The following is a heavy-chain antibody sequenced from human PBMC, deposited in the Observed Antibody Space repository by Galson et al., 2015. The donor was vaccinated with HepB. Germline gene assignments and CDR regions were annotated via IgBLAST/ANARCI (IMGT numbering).Heavy chain of an antibody. Sequence: SVKVSCKASGYTFTSYAMHWVRQAPGQRLEWMGWINAGNGNTKYSQKFQGRVTITRDTSASTAYMELSSLRSEDTAVYYCARGMTPDETPVLWLDYWGQGTLVTVSS. CDR2: INAGNGNT. D-gene: IGHD2/OR15-2a*01. V-gene: IGHV1-3*01. J-gene: IGHJ4*02. CDR3: ARGMTPDETPVLWLDY. CDR1: GYTFTSYA.